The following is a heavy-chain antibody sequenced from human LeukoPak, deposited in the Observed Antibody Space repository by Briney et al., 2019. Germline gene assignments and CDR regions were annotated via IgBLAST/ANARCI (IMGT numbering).Heavy chain of an antibody. CDR3: AKDGAAAAGLYNWFDP. D-gene: IGHD6-13*01. V-gene: IGHV3-23*01. CDR2: ISGSGGST. J-gene: IGHJ5*02. CDR1: GFPFSSYA. Sequence: GSLRLSCAASGFPFSSYAMSWVRQAPGKGLEWVSAISGSGGSTYYADSVKGRFTISRDNSKNTLYLQMNSLRAEDTAVYYCAKDGAAAAGLYNWFDPWGQGTLVTVSS.